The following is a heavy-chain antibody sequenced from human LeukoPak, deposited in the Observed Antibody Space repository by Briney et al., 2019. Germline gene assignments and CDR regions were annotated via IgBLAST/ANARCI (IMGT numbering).Heavy chain of an antibody. CDR1: GGSFSGYY. CDR2: INHSGST. CDR3: AGRRMSIAVAGPYWYFDL. V-gene: IGHV4-34*01. J-gene: IGHJ2*01. Sequence: PSETLSLTCAVYGGSFSGYYWSWIRQPPGKGLEWIGEINHSGSTNYNPSLKSRVTISVDTSKNQFSLKLSSVTAADTAVYYCAGRRMSIAVAGPYWYFDLWGRGTLVTVSS. D-gene: IGHD6-19*01.